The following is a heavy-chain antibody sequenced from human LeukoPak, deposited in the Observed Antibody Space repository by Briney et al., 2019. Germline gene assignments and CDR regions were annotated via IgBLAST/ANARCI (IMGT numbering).Heavy chain of an antibody. CDR1: GCSISSYY. D-gene: IGHD6-13*01. V-gene: IGHV4-59*01. Sequence: PSETLSLTCTVSGCSISSYYWSWIRQPPGKGLEWIGYIYYSGSTNYNPSPKSRVTISVDTSTNQFSLTLRSVTAADTAVYYCARDLLSTAGYFDYWGPGTLVTASS. CDR2: IYYSGST. CDR3: ARDLLSTAGYFDY. J-gene: IGHJ4*02.